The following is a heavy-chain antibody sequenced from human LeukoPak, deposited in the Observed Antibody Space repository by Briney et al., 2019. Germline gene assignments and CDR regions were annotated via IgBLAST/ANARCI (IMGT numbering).Heavy chain of an antibody. J-gene: IGHJ6*02. V-gene: IGHV4-34*01. CDR3: ARQYSSSWYYYYGMDV. CDR2: INHSGST. Sequence: PPETLSLTCAVYGGSFSGYYWSWIRQPPGKGLEWIGEINHSGSTNYNPSLKSRVTISVDTSKNQFSLKLSSVTAADTAVYYCARQYSSSWYYYYGMDVWGQGTTVTVSS. D-gene: IGHD6-13*01. CDR1: GGSFSGYY.